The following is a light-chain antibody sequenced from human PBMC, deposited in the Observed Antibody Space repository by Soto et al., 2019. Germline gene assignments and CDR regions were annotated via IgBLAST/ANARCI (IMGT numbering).Light chain of an antibody. Sequence: DIVMTQSPASLAVSLGDRATINCKSSQTVLYSSNNKNALAWFQQKPGQPPKLLIYWASTRASGVPDRFSGSVSGTDFTLTIGSLQAEEVAVYYCQQYLAHLPFGGGTKVEI. V-gene: IGKV4-1*01. J-gene: IGKJ4*01. CDR1: QTVLYSSNNKNA. CDR3: QQYLAHLP. CDR2: WAS.